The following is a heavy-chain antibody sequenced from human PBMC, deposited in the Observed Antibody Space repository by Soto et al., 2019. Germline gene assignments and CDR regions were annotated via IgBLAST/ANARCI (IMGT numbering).Heavy chain of an antibody. D-gene: IGHD6-13*01. CDR3: ARHGSGSWYVRNWFDP. Sequence: SETLSRTCTVSGSSISSSSYYWGWIRQPPGKGLEWIGSIYYSGSTYYNPSLKSRVTISVDTSKNQFSLRLSSVTAADTAVYYCARHGSGSWYVRNWFDPWGQGTLVTVCS. CDR2: IYYSGST. J-gene: IGHJ5*02. V-gene: IGHV4-39*01. CDR1: GSSISSSSYY.